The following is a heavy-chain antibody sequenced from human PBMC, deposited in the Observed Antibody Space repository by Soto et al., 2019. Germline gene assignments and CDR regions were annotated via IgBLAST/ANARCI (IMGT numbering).Heavy chain of an antibody. D-gene: IGHD2-2*03. Sequence: GGYLRLSCAASGFTFSSYGMHWVLQAPGKGLEWVAVISYDGSNKYYADSVKGRFTISRDNSKNTLYLQMNSLRAEDTAVYYCAKGVDIVVVPAAREDYYYYMDVWGKGTTVTVSS. V-gene: IGHV3-30*18. CDR1: GFTFSSYG. CDR2: ISYDGSNK. CDR3: AKGVDIVVVPAAREDYYYYMDV. J-gene: IGHJ6*03.